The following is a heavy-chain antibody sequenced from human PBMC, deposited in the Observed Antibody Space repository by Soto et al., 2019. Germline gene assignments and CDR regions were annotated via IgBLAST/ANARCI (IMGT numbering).Heavy chain of an antibody. CDR3: ARDLGGPDY. CDR2: INNDGSST. Sequence: GGSLRLSCGASGFTLNNYWMHWVREAPGKGLVWVSRINNDGSSTAYADPVKGRFTISRDNAKNTLYLQMNSLRAEDTAIYYCARDLGGPDYWGQGTLVTVSS. D-gene: IGHD3-16*01. J-gene: IGHJ4*02. V-gene: IGHV3-74*01. CDR1: GFTLNNYW.